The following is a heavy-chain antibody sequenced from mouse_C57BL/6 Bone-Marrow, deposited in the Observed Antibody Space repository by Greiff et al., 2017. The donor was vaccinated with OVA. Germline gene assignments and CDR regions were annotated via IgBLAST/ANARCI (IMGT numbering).Heavy chain of an antibody. CDR3: ARDAGGIYYGNYWYFDV. V-gene: IGHV7-1*01. D-gene: IGHD2-1*01. CDR2: SRNKANDYTT. Sequence: EVMLVESGGGLVQSGRSLRLSCATSGFTFSDFYMEWVRQAPGKGLEWIAASRNKANDYTTEYSASVKGRFIVSRDTSQSILYLQMNALRAEDTAIYYCARDAGGIYYGNYWYFDVWGTGTTVTVSS. J-gene: IGHJ1*03. CDR1: GFTFSDFY.